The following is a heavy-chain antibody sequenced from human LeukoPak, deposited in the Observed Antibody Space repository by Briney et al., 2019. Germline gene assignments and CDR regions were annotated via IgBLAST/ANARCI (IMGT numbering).Heavy chain of an antibody. CDR1: GGSISSYY. Sequence: SETLSLTCTVSGGSISSYYRSWIRQPPGKGLEWIGYIYYSGSTNYNPSLKSRVTISVDTSKNQFSLKLNSVTAADTAVYFCARGSAWYFYWGQGTLVTVSS. CDR2: IYYSGST. D-gene: IGHD6-19*01. V-gene: IGHV4-59*08. J-gene: IGHJ4*02. CDR3: ARGSAWYFY.